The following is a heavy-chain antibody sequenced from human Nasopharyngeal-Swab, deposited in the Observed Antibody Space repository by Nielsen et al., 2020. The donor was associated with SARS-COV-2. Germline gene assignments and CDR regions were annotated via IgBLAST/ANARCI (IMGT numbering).Heavy chain of an antibody. V-gene: IGHV3-23*01. CDR2: ISGSGGST. J-gene: IGHJ4*02. Sequence: VRQAPGKGLEWVSAISGSGGSTCYADSVKGRFTISRDNSKNTLYLQMNSLRAEDTAVYYCAKEPFYDFWSGYYWDYWGQGTLVTVSS. CDR3: AKEPFYDFWSGYYWDY. D-gene: IGHD3-3*01.